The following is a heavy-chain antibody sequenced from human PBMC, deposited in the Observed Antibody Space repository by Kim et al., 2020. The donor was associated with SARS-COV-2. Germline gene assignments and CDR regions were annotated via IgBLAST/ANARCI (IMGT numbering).Heavy chain of an antibody. D-gene: IGHD3-10*01. CDR2: VSSGGTKS. CDR1: GFTFRNYA. J-gene: IGHJ3*02. CDR3: ASLPSFLKMADDGFDI. V-gene: IGHV3-30*04. Sequence: GGSLRLSCEASGFTFRNYAMFWVRQAPGKGLEWVAAVSSGGTKSHYASPVRGRFSISRDNSDNTLQLHMHSLRADDTAMYYCASLPSFLKMADDGFDIWG.